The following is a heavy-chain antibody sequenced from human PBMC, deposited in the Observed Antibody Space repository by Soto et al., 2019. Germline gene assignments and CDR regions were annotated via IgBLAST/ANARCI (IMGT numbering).Heavy chain of an antibody. CDR2: IYPGDSDT. Sequence: GESLKISCQGSGYSFTSYWIGWVRQMPGKGLEWMGVIYPGDSDTRYSPSFQGQVTISADKSISTAYLQWSSLKASDTAIYYCARLARTILGVITLSPSADFVYWGLGTLATVYS. CDR3: ARLARTILGVITLSPSADFVY. V-gene: IGHV5-51*01. J-gene: IGHJ4*02. CDR1: GYSFTSYW. D-gene: IGHD3-3*01.